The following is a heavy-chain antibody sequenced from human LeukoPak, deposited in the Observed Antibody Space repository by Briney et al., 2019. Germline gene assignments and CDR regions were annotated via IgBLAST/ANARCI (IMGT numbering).Heavy chain of an antibody. CDR3: ARTPGTYYYGSGRSEDFDY. V-gene: IGHV3-11*06. J-gene: IGHJ4*02. CDR1: GFTFSDYY. D-gene: IGHD3-10*01. CDR2: ISSSSSYT. Sequence: GGSLRLSCAASGFTFSDYYMSWIRQAPGKGLEWVSYISSSSSYTNYADSVKGRFTISRDNAKNSLYLQMNSLRAEDTAVYYCARTPGTYYYGSGRSEDFDYWGQGTLVTVSS.